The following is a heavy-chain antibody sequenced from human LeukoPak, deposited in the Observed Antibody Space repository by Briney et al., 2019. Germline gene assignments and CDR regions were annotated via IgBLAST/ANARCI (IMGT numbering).Heavy chain of an antibody. CDR3: AKDLTYYDILTGYGPFGY. CDR1: GFTFSSYA. D-gene: IGHD3-9*01. CDR2: ISGSGGST. Sequence: GGSLRLSCAASGFTFSSYAMSWVRQAPGKGLEWVSAISGSGGSTYYEDSVKGRFTISRDNSKNTLYLQMNSLRAEDTAVYYCAKDLTYYDILTGYGPFGYWGQGTLVTVSS. J-gene: IGHJ4*02. V-gene: IGHV3-23*01.